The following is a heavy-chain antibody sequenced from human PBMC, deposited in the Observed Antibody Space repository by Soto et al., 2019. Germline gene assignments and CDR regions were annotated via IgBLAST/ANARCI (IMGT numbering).Heavy chain of an antibody. J-gene: IGHJ4*02. CDR1: GGSMSRYY. V-gene: IGHV4-59*01. Sequence: PSETLSLTCAVSGGSMSRYYWSWIRQPPGRGLEWMGYIHYSGTTTYNTNYNPSLKSRVTISVDTSKNQFSLALSSVTAADTAMYYCVRVVEAATRHTDFDSWGQGIVVTVSS. CDR3: VRVVEAATRHTDFDS. D-gene: IGHD2-15*01. CDR2: IHYSGTTTYNT.